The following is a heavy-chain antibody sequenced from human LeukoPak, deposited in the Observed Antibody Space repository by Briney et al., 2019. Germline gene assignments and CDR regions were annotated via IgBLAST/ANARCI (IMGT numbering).Heavy chain of an antibody. Sequence: SETLSLTCAVYGGSFSGYYWSWIRQPPGKGLEWIGEINHSGSTNYNPSLKSRVTISVDTSKNQFSLKLSSVTAADTAVYYCSRGRGMDVWGQGTTVTVSS. CDR1: GGSFSGYY. CDR3: SRGRGMDV. J-gene: IGHJ6*02. CDR2: INHSGST. V-gene: IGHV4-34*01. D-gene: IGHD3-10*01.